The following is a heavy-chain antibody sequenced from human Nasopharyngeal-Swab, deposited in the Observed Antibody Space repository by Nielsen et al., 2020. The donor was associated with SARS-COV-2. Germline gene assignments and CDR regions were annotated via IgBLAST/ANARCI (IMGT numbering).Heavy chain of an antibody. CDR2: ISYDGSNK. CDR1: GFTFSSYA. D-gene: IGHD1-26*01. Sequence: GESLKISCAASGFTFSSYAMHWVRQAPGKGLEWVAVISYDGSNKYYAGSVKGRFTISRDNSKNTLYLQMNSLRAEDTAVCYCVRGYSGSYYSPFDYWGRGTLVTVSS. CDR3: VRGYSGSYYSPFDY. J-gene: IGHJ4*02. V-gene: IGHV3-30-3*01.